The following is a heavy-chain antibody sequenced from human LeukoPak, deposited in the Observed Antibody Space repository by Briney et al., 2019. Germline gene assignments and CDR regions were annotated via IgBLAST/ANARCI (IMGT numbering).Heavy chain of an antibody. V-gene: IGHV3-23*01. CDR3: AKDTGGSGAFDYYMDV. CDR1: GFTFSNYG. J-gene: IGHJ6*03. CDR2: ISASGDST. Sequence: PGGSLRLSCAASGFTFSNYGMSWVRQAPGKGLEGVSGISASGDSTYYAGSVKGRFTISRDNSKNTLYLQMGSLRAEDTAVYYCAKDTGGSGAFDYYMDVWGKGTTVTISS. D-gene: IGHD2-8*02.